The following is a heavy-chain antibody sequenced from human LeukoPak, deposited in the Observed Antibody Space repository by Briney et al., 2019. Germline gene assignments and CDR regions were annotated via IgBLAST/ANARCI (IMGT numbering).Heavy chain of an antibody. CDR3: ARGDCSSTSCYEPYYYGMDV. CDR1: GGSISSYY. J-gene: IGHJ6*02. D-gene: IGHD2-2*01. Sequence: SETLSLTCTVSGGSISSYYWSWIRQPAGKGLEWIRRIYTSGSTNYNPSLKSRVTMSVDTSKNQFSLKLSSVTAADTAVYYCARGDCSSTSCYEPYYYGMDVWGQGTTVTVSS. V-gene: IGHV4-4*07. CDR2: IYTSGST.